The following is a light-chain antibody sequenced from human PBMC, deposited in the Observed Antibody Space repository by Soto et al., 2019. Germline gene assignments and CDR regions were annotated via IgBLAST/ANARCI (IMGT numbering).Light chain of an antibody. CDR2: SAA. J-gene: IGKJ5*01. CDR1: QSVSSSY. Sequence: EIVLTQSPGTLSLSPGERVTLSCRASQSVSSSYLAWYQQKPGQAPRLLIYSAASRATGIPDRFSGNGSGTDFTLTMSRLEPEDFAVYYCQQYGSSPITFGQGTRLEIK. CDR3: QQYGSSPIT. V-gene: IGKV3-20*01.